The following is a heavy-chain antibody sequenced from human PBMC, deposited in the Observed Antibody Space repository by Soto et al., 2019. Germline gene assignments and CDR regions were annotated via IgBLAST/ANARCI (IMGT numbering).Heavy chain of an antibody. CDR3: TTEGDEWYSSLYYFDH. V-gene: IGHV3-15*01. CDR2: IKTKTYGATT. CDR1: GFTFNYAW. Sequence: EVQLVESGGGLVKPGGSLRLSCAASGFTFNYAWMSWVRQAPGKGLEWVGRIKTKTYGATTDYAAPVKGRFVISRDDSKTTLYLQMNSLKSEDTAVYYCTTEGDEWYSSLYYFDHWGQGTLVTVSS. J-gene: IGHJ4*02. D-gene: IGHD6-13*01.